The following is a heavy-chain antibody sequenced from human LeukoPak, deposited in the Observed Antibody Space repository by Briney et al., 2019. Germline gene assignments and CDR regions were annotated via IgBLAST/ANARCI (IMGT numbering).Heavy chain of an antibody. V-gene: IGHV4-59*01. Sequence: SETLSLTCTVSGGSISSYYWSWIRQPPGKGLEWIGYIYYSGSTNYNPSLKSRVTISVDTSKNQFSLKLSSVTAADTAVYYCARHRLQYNYFDYWGQGTLVIVSS. D-gene: IGHD5-24*01. CDR1: GGSISSYY. CDR2: IYYSGST. J-gene: IGHJ4*02. CDR3: ARHRLQYNYFDY.